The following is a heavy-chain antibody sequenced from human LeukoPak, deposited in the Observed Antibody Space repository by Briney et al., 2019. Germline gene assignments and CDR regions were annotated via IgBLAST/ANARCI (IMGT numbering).Heavy chain of an antibody. CDR1: GFTFSNYG. V-gene: IGHV3-30*18. CDR3: AKDRQQLALDY. CDR2: ILNDGSDE. Sequence: GGSLRLSCAASGFTFSNYGMHWVRQAAGKGLEWVAVILNDGSDEYYADSVKGRFTISRDNSKNTLYLQMISLRAEGTAVYYCAKDRQQLALDYWGQGTLVTVSS. D-gene: IGHD6-13*01. J-gene: IGHJ4*02.